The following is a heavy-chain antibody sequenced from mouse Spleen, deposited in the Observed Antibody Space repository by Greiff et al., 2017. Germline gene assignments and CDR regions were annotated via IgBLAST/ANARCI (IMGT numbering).Heavy chain of an antibody. CDR3: ARRRGYSPGY. CDR2: ISSGGSYT. J-gene: IGHJ3*01. D-gene: IGHD3-1*01. CDR1: GFTFSSYA. V-gene: IGHV5-9-1*01. Sequence: EVKLMESGGGLVKPGGSLKLSCAASGFTFSSYAMSWVRQTPEKRLEWVATISSGGSYTYYPDSVKGRFTISRDNAKNTLYLQMSSLRSEDTAMYYCARRRGYSPGYWGQGTLVTVSA.